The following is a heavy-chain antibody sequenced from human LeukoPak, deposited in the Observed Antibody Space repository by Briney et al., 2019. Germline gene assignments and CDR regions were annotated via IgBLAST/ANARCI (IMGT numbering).Heavy chain of an antibody. CDR3: AGGPRHYGDYSFDY. D-gene: IGHD4-17*01. J-gene: IGHJ4*02. Sequence: PSETLSLTCAVYGGSFSGYYWSWIRQPPGKGLEWIGEINHSGSTNYNPSLKSRVTISVDTSKNQFSLKLSSVTAADTAVYYCAGGPRHYGDYSFDYWGQGTLVTVSS. CDR1: GGSFSGYY. V-gene: IGHV4-34*01. CDR2: INHSGST.